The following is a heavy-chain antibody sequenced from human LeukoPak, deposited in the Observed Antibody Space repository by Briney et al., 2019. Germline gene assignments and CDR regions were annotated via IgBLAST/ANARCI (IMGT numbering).Heavy chain of an antibody. Sequence: GGSLRLSCAASGFSFSVYWMHWVRQAPGKGLEWVSSISSSSSYIYYADSVKGRFTISRDNAKNSLYLQMNSLRAEDTAAYYCARDRDDYYDSSDLDYWGQGTLVTVSS. D-gene: IGHD3-22*01. J-gene: IGHJ4*02. CDR3: ARDRDDYYDSSDLDY. CDR2: ISSSSSYI. CDR1: GFSFSVYW. V-gene: IGHV3-21*01.